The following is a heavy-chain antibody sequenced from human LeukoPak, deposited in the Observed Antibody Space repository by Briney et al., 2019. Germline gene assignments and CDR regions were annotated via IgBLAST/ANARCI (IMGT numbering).Heavy chain of an antibody. Sequence: GGSLRLSCAASGFTFSSYAMSWVRQAPGKGLEWVSAISGSGGSTYYADSVKGRFTISRDNSKNTLYLQMNSLRADDTAVYYCAKESLYSSSWYGYNDYWGQGTLVTVSS. J-gene: IGHJ4*02. CDR2: ISGSGGST. V-gene: IGHV3-23*01. CDR3: AKESLYSSSWYGYNDY. CDR1: GFTFSSYA. D-gene: IGHD6-13*01.